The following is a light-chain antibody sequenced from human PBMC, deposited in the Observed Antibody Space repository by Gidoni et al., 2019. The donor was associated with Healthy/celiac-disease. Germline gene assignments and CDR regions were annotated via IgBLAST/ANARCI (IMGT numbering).Light chain of an antibody. CDR1: QGISSW. J-gene: IGKJ4*01. CDR3: QQANSFPPT. V-gene: IGKV1-12*01. Sequence: DIQMSQSPSSVSASVVDRVTITCRASQGISSWLACYQHKPGKAPKLLIYAASSLQSGVPSRCSGSGSVTYFTLTISILQPEDFATYYCQQANSFPPTFGGGTKVEIK. CDR2: AAS.